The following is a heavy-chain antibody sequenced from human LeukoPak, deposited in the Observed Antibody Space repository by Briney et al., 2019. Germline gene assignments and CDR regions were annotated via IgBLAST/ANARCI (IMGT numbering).Heavy chain of an antibody. V-gene: IGHV4-59*11. CDR3: ARDQIGYGLDY. CDR2: IYDSWNT. CDR1: SGSINNHY. Sequence: PSETLSLTCIVSSGSINNHYWSWIRQPPGKGLEWIGYIYDSWNTNYNPSLKSRVTISTDTSKNQFSLNLTSVTAADTAVYYCARDQIGYGLDYWGQGTLVTVSS. J-gene: IGHJ4*02. D-gene: IGHD5-18*01.